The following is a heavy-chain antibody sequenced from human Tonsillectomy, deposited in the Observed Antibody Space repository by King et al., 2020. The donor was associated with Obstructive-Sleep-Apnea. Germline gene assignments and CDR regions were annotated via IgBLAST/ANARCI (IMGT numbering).Heavy chain of an antibody. V-gene: IGHV4-38-2*02. CDR2: IYHSGST. CDR1: GYSISSGYY. D-gene: IGHD6-19*01. J-gene: IGHJ4*02. CDR3: SRVGIAVAGTGSDY. Sequence: VQLQESGPGLVKPSETLSLTCSVSGYSISSGYYWGWIRQPPGKGLEWIGGIYHSGSTYYNPSLKSRATISGDPSKNQFSLKLSSVTAADTAVYYCSRVGIAVAGTGSDYWGQGTLVTVSS.